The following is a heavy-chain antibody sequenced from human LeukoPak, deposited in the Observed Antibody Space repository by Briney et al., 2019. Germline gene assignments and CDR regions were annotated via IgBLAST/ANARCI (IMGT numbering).Heavy chain of an antibody. CDR2: IYNSGST. V-gene: IGHV4-4*07. CDR3: AREACDYYDSSGYLS. J-gene: IGHJ4*02. CDR1: GGSISSYY. Sequence: SETLSLTCTVSGGSISSYYLTWIRQPAGKGLEWIGRIYNSGSTNYNPSLKSRVTMSVDTSKNQLSLKLSSVTAADTAVYYCAREACDYYDSSGYLSWGQGTLVTVSS. D-gene: IGHD3-22*01.